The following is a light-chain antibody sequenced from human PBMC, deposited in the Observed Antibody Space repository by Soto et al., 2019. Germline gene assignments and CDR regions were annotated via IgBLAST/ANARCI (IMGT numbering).Light chain of an antibody. V-gene: IGKV3-11*01. J-gene: IGKJ4*01. Sequence: IVLAQSRATLSLSPGERATLSCRASQSVGTYLAWYQQKPGQAPRLLIYDASDRATDIPARFSGSGSGTDFTLTISSLAPEDFAVYYCQQRINWPPVTFGGGTKVDI. CDR2: DAS. CDR1: QSVGTY. CDR3: QQRINWPPVT.